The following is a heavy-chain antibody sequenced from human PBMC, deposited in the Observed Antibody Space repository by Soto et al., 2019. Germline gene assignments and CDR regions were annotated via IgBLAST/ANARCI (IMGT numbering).Heavy chain of an antibody. D-gene: IGHD3-16*01. CDR2: IYYSGST. Sequence: PSETLSLSCTGSAGSISSGGYFLSWLRQHPGKGLEWIGYIYYSGSTYYNPSLKSRVTISVDTSKNQCSLKLSSVTAASTAVYYCAISGTIGFMFTYDYYYFLDVCTKGSTVTVS. J-gene: IGHJ6*03. CDR1: AGSISSGGYF. V-gene: IGHV4-31*03. CDR3: AISGTIGFMFTYDYYYFLDV.